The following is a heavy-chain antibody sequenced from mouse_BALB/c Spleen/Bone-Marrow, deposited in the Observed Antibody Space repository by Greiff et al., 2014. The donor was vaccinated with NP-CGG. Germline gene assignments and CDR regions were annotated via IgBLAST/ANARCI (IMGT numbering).Heavy chain of an antibody. Sequence: QVQLKESGAELMKPGASVKISCKATGYTFSNYWIEWVKQRPGHGLEWIGEILPGSGTTNYNEKFDDEAAFTADTSSNTAYMQLSSLTSEDSAVYYCARGLPLDFWGQGTTLTVSS. V-gene: IGHV1-9*01. D-gene: IGHD2-4*01. J-gene: IGHJ2*01. CDR2: ILPGSGTT. CDR3: ARGLPLDF. CDR1: GYTFSNYW.